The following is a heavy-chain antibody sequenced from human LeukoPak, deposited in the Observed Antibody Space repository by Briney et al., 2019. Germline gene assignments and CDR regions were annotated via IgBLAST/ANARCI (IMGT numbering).Heavy chain of an antibody. J-gene: IGHJ4*02. CDR2: IYYSGST. Sequence: SETLSLTCTVSGGSIGSYYGSWIRQPPGKGLKWIGYIYYSGSTNYNPSLKSRVTISVDTSKNQFSLKLSSVTAADTAVYYCARDIGGGYNGDYFDYWGQGTLVTVSS. CDR3: ARDIGGGYNGDYFDY. CDR1: GGSIGSYY. V-gene: IGHV4-59*01. D-gene: IGHD5-24*01.